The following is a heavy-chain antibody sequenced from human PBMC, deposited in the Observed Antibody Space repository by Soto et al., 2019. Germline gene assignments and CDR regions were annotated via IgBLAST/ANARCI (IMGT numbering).Heavy chain of an antibody. CDR1: GGTFSSYA. J-gene: IGHJ6*02. CDR2: IIPIFGTA. CDR3: ARVRDGSGSYYYYYGMDV. Sequence: ASVKLSCKASGGTFSSYAISWVRQAPGQGLEWMGGIIPIFGTANYAQKFQGRVTITADESTSTAYMELSSLRSEDTAVYYCARVRDGSGSYYYYYGMDVWGQGTTVTVSS. D-gene: IGHD3-10*01. V-gene: IGHV1-69*13.